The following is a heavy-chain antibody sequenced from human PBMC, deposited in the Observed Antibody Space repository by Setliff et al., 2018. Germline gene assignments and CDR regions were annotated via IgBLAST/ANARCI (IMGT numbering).Heavy chain of an antibody. Sequence: GGSLRLSCAASGFTVSSNDMSWVRQAPGKGLEWIALLYGGGNTFYADSVKGRFTISGDSSKNAVYLQMNSLRADDTAVYYCRKWFGELSRDYWGPGTPVTVSS. V-gene: IGHV3-53*01. J-gene: IGHJ4*02. CDR3: RKWFGELSRDY. CDR1: GFTVSSND. D-gene: IGHD3-10*01. CDR2: LYGGGNT.